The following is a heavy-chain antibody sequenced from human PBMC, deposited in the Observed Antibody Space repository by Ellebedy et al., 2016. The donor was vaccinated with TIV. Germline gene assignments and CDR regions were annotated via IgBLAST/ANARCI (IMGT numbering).Heavy chain of an antibody. CDR3: ARDLDDSSGYYYPMIDY. Sequence: GGSLRLSCAASGFTFSSYSINWVRQAPGKGLEWVSSISSSSSYIYYADSVKGRFTISRDNAKNSLYLQMTSLRAEDTAVYYCARDLDDSSGYYYPMIDYWGQGTRVTVSS. D-gene: IGHD3-22*01. V-gene: IGHV3-21*01. CDR1: GFTFSSYS. CDR2: ISSSSSYI. J-gene: IGHJ4*02.